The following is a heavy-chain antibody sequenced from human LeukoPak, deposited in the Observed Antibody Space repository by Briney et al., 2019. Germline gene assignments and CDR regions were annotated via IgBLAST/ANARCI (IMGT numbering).Heavy chain of an antibody. CDR2: INPNSGGT. CDR1: GYIFTGYY. J-gene: IGHJ5*02. CDR3: VRDYYDSSGYPDH. Sequence: ASVKVSCKASGYIFTGYYMHWVRQAPGQGLEWMGWINPNSGGTNYAQKFQGRVTMTRDTSISTAYMELSRLRSDDTAVYYCVRDYYDSSGYPDHWGQGTLVTVSS. D-gene: IGHD3-22*01. V-gene: IGHV1-2*02.